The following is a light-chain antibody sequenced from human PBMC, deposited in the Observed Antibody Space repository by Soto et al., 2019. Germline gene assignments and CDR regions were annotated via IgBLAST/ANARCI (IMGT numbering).Light chain of an antibody. CDR3: QVWDSSSDHPEV. CDR2: YDS. J-gene: IGLJ2*01. V-gene: IGLV3-21*04. CDR1: NIGSKS. Sequence: SYVLTQPPSVSVAPGKTARITCGGNNIGSKSVHWYQQKPGQAPLLVIYYDSDRPSGIPERFSGSNSGNTATLTISRVEAGDEADYYCQVWDSSSDHPEVFGGGTKLTVL.